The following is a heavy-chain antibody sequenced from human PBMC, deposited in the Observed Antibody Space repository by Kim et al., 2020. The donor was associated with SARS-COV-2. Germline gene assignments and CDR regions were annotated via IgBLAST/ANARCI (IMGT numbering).Heavy chain of an antibody. J-gene: IGHJ4*02. CDR3: ARVDYYDSSAFDY. D-gene: IGHD3-22*01. V-gene: IGHV4-39*07. Sequence: YNPALRSRVTIAVDMSKNQFSLKLSSVTAADTAVYYCARVDYYDSSAFDYWGQGTLVTVSS.